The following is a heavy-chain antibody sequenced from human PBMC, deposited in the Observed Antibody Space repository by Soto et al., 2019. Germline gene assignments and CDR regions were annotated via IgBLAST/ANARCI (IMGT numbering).Heavy chain of an antibody. V-gene: IGHV1-18*01. CDR2: INVYNGNK. CDR1: GYTFRSYS. J-gene: IGHJ5*02. D-gene: IGHD2-2*01. CDR3: ARDLAVGWFDP. Sequence: QVQLVQSGDEVKKPGTSVKVSCKTSGYTFRSYSISWVRQAPGQGLEWMGWINVYNGNKKYAQNLQGRVTMTTDTSTSTAYMELRSLRSDDTAVYYCARDLAVGWFDPWGQGTLVTVSS.